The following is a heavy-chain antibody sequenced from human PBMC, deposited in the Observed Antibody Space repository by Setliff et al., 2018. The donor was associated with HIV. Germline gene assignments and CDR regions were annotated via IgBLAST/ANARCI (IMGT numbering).Heavy chain of an antibody. Sequence: QPGGSLRLSCVASGFTFSAYTMNWVRQAPGKGLEWVAYIRNDGSDKYAAVSLRGRFTIPRDNYKNTLYLQMNSLRTEDTAVYFCAKNLYSSRWYPLDYWGQGTLVTVSS. CDR3: AKNLYSSRWYPLDY. D-gene: IGHD6-13*01. V-gene: IGHV3-30*02. CDR2: IRNDGSDK. CDR1: GFTFSAYT. J-gene: IGHJ4*02.